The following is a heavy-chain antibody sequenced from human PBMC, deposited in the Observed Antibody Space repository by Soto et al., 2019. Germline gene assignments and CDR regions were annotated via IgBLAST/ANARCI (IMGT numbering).Heavy chain of an antibody. CDR2: ISGSGGST. D-gene: IGHD1-26*01. Sequence: EEQLLESGGGLVQPGGSLRLSCAASGFTFSSYAMSWVRQAPGKGLEWVSAISGSGGSTFYADSVKGRFTISRDNSKNTLYLQMNSLRAEDTAVYYCAKDPSGGWGRPGAYWGQGTLITVSS. V-gene: IGHV3-23*01. CDR1: GFTFSSYA. CDR3: AKDPSGGWGRPGAY. J-gene: IGHJ4*02.